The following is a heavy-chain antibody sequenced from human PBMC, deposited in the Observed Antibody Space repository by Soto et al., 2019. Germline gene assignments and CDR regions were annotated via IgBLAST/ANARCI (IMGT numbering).Heavy chain of an antibody. CDR1: GGSISSGGYY. V-gene: IGHV4-31*03. CDR2: IYYSGST. Sequence: QVQLQESGPGLMKPSQTLSLTCTVSGGSISSGGYYWSWIRQHPGKGLEWIGYIYYSGSTYYNPSLKSRVTISVDTSKNQFSLKLSSVTAADTAVYYCARGGRRSPVMDVWGQGTTVTVSS. J-gene: IGHJ6*02. CDR3: ARGGRRSPVMDV.